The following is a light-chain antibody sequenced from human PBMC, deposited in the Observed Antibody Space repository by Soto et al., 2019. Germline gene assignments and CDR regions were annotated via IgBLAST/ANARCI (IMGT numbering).Light chain of an antibody. CDR1: QSISSY. CDR2: AAS. CDR3: QQSYSTPRT. Sequence: DIQMTQSPSSLSASVGDRVTITCRASQSISSYLNWYQQKPGKAPKLLIYAASSLQSGVPSRFSCSGSGTDFTLTISSLPTEDFATYFGQQSYSTPRTFGGGSKVEIK. V-gene: IGKV1-39*01. J-gene: IGKJ4*01.